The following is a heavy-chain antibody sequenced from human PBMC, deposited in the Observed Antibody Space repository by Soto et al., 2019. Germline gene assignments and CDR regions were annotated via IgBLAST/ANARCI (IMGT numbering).Heavy chain of an antibody. CDR1: GFTFSSYG. V-gene: IGHV3-33*01. D-gene: IGHD1-1*01. J-gene: IGHJ3*02. Sequence: GGSLRLSCAASGFTFSSYGMHWVRQAPGKGLEWVAVIWYDGSNKYYADSVKGRFTISRDNSKNTLYLQMNSLRAEDTAVYYCARENRYNWNDVLVNAFDIWGQGTMVTVSS. CDR2: IWYDGSNK. CDR3: ARENRYNWNDVLVNAFDI.